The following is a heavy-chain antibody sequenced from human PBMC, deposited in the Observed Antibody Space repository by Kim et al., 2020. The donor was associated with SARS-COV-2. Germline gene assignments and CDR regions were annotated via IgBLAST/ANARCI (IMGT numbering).Heavy chain of an antibody. V-gene: IGHV5-51*01. CDR3: ARDVGSSSISPLEY. J-gene: IGHJ4*02. CDR1: GYNFATYW. D-gene: IGHD6-13*01. CDR2: IYPGDSDT. Sequence: GESLKISCKGSGYNFATYWIAWVRQMPGKGLECMGIIYPGDSDTRYSPSFEGQVTISVDRSISTAYLQWTNLKASDTAMYYCARDVGSSSISPLEYWGQGTLLTVSS.